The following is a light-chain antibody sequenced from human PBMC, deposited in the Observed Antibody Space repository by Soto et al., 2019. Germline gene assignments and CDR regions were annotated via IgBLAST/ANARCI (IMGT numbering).Light chain of an antibody. Sequence: DSQVTQSPSFLSASVGDRVTITCRASQGISSFLAWYQQMPGKAPKLLIYAASTLHSGVPSRFSGSGSGTEFTLTISSLQPEDFATYYCQHLNNYPRTFGQGTKVDIK. J-gene: IGKJ1*01. CDR2: AAS. CDR1: QGISSF. V-gene: IGKV1-9*01. CDR3: QHLNNYPRT.